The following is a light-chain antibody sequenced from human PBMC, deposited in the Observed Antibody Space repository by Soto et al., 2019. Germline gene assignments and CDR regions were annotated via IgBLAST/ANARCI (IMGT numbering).Light chain of an antibody. CDR1: SSNIGSNT. Sequence: QTVVTQAPSASGTPGQRVTISCSGSSSNIGSNTVNWYQQLPRTAPKLLIYSNNQRPSGVPDRFSGSKSGTSASLAISGLQSEDEADYYCAAWDDSLNGGVFGGGTKLTVL. CDR2: SNN. CDR3: AAWDDSLNGGV. V-gene: IGLV1-44*01. J-gene: IGLJ3*02.